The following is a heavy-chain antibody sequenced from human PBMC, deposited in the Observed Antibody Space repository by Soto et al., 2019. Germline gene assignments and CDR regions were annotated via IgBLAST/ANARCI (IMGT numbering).Heavy chain of an antibody. D-gene: IGHD2-2*01. CDR3: ARESNHYQDFFQN. V-gene: IGHV1-3*01. J-gene: IGHJ4*02. CDR1: GYPFPSFE. CDR2: ISNAGSGNT. Sequence: SVKVSCKTSGYPFPSFEVHWIRQAPGQRPEWMGGISNAGSGNTKYSQKFQDRLTITGDKRATTVYMALSSLTSEDTATYYCARESNHYQDFFQNWGQGXQVTVYS.